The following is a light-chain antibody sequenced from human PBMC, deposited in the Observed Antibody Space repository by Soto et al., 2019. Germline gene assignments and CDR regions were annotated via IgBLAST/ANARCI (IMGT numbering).Light chain of an antibody. CDR2: RTN. CDR1: SGSVSTSSY. Sequence: QAVVTQEPSFSVSPGGTVTLTCGLSSGSVSTSSYPSWYQQTPGQAPRTLIYRTNTRSSGVPDRFSGSILGNKAALTITGAQADDESDYHCVLYMGSGRRVFGGGTQLTVL. V-gene: IGLV8-61*01. CDR3: VLYMGSGRRV. J-gene: IGLJ3*02.